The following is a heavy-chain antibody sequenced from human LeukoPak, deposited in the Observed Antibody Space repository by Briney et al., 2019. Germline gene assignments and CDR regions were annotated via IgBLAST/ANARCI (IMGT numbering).Heavy chain of an antibody. CDR2: IWYDGSNK. CDR1: GFTFSNFG. Sequence: GGSQRLSCAASGFTFSNFGIHWVRQAPGKGLEWVAVIWYDGSNKYYADSVKGRFTISRDNSKNTLYLQMHSLRAEDTALYYCAKADWQQLIDYWGQGTLVTVSS. CDR3: AKADWQQLIDY. D-gene: IGHD6-13*01. V-gene: IGHV3-33*06. J-gene: IGHJ4*02.